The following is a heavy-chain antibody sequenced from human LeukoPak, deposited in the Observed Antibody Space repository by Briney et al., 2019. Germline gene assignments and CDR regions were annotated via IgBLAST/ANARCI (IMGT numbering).Heavy chain of an antibody. CDR2: IKSKTDGGTT. CDR3: TTDPPPTRRAFDI. J-gene: IGHJ3*02. Sequence: PGGSLRLSCAASGFTFSTYNMNWVRQAPGKGLEWVGRIKSKTDGGTTDYAAPVKGRFTISRDDSKNTLYLQMNSLKTEDTAVYYCTTDPPPTRRAFDIWGQGTMVTVSS. V-gene: IGHV3-15*01. CDR1: GFTFSTYN.